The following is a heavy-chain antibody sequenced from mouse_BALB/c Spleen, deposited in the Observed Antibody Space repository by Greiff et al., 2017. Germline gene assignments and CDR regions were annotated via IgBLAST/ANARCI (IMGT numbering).Heavy chain of an antibody. CDR2: INPSNGGT. D-gene: IGHD2-1*01. V-gene: IGHV1S81*02. J-gene: IGHJ4*01. CDR3: TRSGNYDAMDD. Sequence: QVQLQQSGAELVKPGASVKLSCKASGYTFTSYYMYWVKQRPGQGLEWIGEINPSNGGTNFNEKFKSKATLTVDKSSSTAYMQLSSLTSEDSAVYYCTRSGNYDAMDDWGQGTSVTVSS. CDR1: GYTFTSYY.